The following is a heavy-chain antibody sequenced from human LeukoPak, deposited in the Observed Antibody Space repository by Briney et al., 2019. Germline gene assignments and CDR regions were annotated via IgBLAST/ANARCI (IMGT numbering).Heavy chain of an antibody. Sequence: ASVKVSCKASGYTFTSYGISWVRQAPGQGLEWMGWTSAYNGNTNYAQKLQGRVTMTTDTSTSTAYMELRSLRSDDTAVYYCARAGFGELLSPHFDYWGQGTLVTVSS. D-gene: IGHD3-10*01. CDR2: TSAYNGNT. CDR1: GYTFTSYG. CDR3: ARAGFGELLSPHFDY. V-gene: IGHV1-18*01. J-gene: IGHJ4*02.